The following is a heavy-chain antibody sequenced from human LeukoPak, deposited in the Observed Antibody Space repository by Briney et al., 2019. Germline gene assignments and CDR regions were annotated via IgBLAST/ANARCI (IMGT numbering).Heavy chain of an antibody. Sequence: GGSLRPSCAASGFTFSSYAMHGVRQAPGKGLEGVAVISYDGSNKYYRESVKGRFIISRDNSKNTLYLNMNSLRAEDTAVYYRARGRKTIPFFSPYWRQGTLVTVSS. J-gene: IGHJ4*02. D-gene: IGHD3-16*01. CDR3: ARGRKTIPFFSPY. CDR2: ISYDGSNK. CDR1: GFTFSSYA. V-gene: IGHV3-30*04.